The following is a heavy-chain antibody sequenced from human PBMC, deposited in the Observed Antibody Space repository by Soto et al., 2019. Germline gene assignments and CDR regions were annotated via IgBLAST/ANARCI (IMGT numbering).Heavy chain of an antibody. J-gene: IGHJ4*02. V-gene: IGHV3-13*01. D-gene: IGHD6-19*01. Sequence: GGSLRLSCAASGFTFSSYDMHWVRQATGKGLEWVSAIGTAGDTYYPGSVKGRFTISRDNSKDTLDLQMNSLRAEDTAVYYCARDREQWLVGYYFDYWGQGTLVTVSS. CDR1: GFTFSSYD. CDR3: ARDREQWLVGYYFDY. CDR2: IGTAGDT.